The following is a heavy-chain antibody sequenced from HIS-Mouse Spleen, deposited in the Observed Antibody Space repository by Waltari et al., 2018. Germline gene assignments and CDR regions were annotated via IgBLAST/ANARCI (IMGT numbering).Heavy chain of an antibody. V-gene: IGHV4-38-2*02. D-gene: IGHD6-6*01. Sequence: QVQLQESGPGLVKPSETLSLTCTVSGYSISSGYYWGWLRPPPGKGLEWIGSIYHSGSTYYNPSLKSRVTISVDTSKNQFSLKLSSVTAADTAVYYCARALGIAAPEYFQHWGQGTLVTVSS. J-gene: IGHJ1*01. CDR1: GYSISSGYY. CDR2: IYHSGST. CDR3: ARALGIAAPEYFQH.